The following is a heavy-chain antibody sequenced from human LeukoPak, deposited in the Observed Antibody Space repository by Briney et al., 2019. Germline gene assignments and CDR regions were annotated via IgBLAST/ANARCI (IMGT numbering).Heavy chain of an antibody. J-gene: IGHJ3*02. V-gene: IGHV3-9*01. Sequence: GGSLRLSCAASGLTFSNYAMSWVRQAPGKGLEWVSGISWNSGTIGYADSVKGRFTISRDNAKNSLYLQMNSLRAEDTALYYCAKTYDTSGYPFGAIDIWGQGTMVTVSS. D-gene: IGHD3-22*01. CDR2: ISWNSGTI. CDR1: GLTFSNYA. CDR3: AKTYDTSGYPFGAIDI.